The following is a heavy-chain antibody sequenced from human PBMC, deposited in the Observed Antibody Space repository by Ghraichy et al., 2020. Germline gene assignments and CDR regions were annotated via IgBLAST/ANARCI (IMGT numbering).Heavy chain of an antibody. CDR3: VRGQWYAFNF. CDR1: GDSLSSNGVA. D-gene: IGHD6-19*01. V-gene: IGHV6-1*01. J-gene: IGHJ4*02. CDR2: TYYRSKWYS. Sequence: SQTLSLTCVISGDSLSSNGVAWNWLRQSPSRGLEWLGRTYYRSKWYSEYAIAVKSRITINPDTSKNQFSLHLSSLTPGDTALYYCVRGQWYAFNFWGQETLVTVAS.